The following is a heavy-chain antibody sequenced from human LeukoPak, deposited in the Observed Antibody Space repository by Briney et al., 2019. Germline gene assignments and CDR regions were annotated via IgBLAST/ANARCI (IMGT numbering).Heavy chain of an antibody. D-gene: IGHD2-2*01. V-gene: IGHV3-64*02. J-gene: IGHJ4*02. CDR3: ARDLEGGYQLLDY. CDR2: ISSNGGTT. CDR1: GFTFSSYA. Sequence: PGGSLRLSCSASGFTFSSYAMHWVRQAPGKGLEYVSTISSNGGTTYYADSVKGRFTISRDNSKNTLYLQMGSLRAEDMAVYYCARDLEGGYQLLDYWGQGTLVTVSS.